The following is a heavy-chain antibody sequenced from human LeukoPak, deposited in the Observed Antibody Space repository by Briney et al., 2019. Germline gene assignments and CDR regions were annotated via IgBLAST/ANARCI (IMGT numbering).Heavy chain of an antibody. J-gene: IGHJ4*02. CDR1: GGSISSSNW. V-gene: IGHV4-4*02. CDR3: ARETGYSSSWYPFDY. CDR2: INHSGST. D-gene: IGHD6-13*01. Sequence: SGTLSLTCAVSGGSISSSNWWSWVRQPPGKGLEWIGEINHSGSTNYNPSLKSRVTISVDTSKNQFSLKLSSVTAADTAVYYCARETGYSSSWYPFDYWGQGTLVTVSS.